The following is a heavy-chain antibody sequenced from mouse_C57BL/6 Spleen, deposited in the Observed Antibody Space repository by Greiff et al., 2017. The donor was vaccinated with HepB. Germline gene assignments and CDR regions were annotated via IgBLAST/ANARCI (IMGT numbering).Heavy chain of an antibody. CDR3: VREEGSSWYFDV. V-gene: IGHV10-3*01. Sequence: EVQLVESGGGLVQPKGSLKLSCAASGFTFNTYAMHWVRQAPGKGVEWVARIRSKSSNYATYYADSVKDRFTISRDDSQSMLYLQMNNLKTEDTAMYYCVREEGSSWYFDVWGTGTTVTVSS. D-gene: IGHD1-1*01. CDR2: IRSKSSNYAT. CDR1: GFTFNTYA. J-gene: IGHJ1*03.